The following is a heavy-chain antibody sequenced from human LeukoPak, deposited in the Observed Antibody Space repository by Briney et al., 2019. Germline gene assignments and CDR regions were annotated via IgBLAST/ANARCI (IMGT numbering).Heavy chain of an antibody. D-gene: IGHD5-24*01. CDR2: ISYDGSSK. V-gene: IGHV3-30-3*01. Sequence: GGSLRLSCAASGFTFSSYAIYWVRQAPGKGLEWVAVISYDGSSKYYADSVKGRFTISRDNSKNTLYLQMNSLRAEDTAVYYCARDLARGGYSAIFDYWGQGTLVTVSS. CDR1: GFTFSSYA. J-gene: IGHJ4*02. CDR3: ARDLARGGYSAIFDY.